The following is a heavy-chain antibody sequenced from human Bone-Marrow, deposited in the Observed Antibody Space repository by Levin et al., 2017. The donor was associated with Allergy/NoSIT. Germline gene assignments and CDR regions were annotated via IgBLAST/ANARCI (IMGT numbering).Heavy chain of an antibody. J-gene: IGHJ4*02. CDR3: AKKEGIAAAGALDY. V-gene: IGHV3-21*01. CDR1: GFIFSDNA. Sequence: PGGSLRLSCVASGFIFSDNAMNWVRQAPGKGLEWVSSISGTSTYISYADSLKGRFTISRDNAKNSVYLQTNSLRVEDTAVYFCAKKEGIAAAGALDYWGQGILVTVSS. CDR2: ISGTSTYI. D-gene: IGHD6-13*01.